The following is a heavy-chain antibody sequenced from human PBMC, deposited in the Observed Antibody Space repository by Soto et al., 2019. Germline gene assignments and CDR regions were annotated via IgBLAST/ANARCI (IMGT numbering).Heavy chain of an antibody. J-gene: IGHJ4*02. V-gene: IGHV4-34*01. CDR3: ARGQEGIVATH. CDR2: IKDGGST. Sequence: QVQLQQWGAGLLKPSETLSLTCAVNGGSLTGYYWSWIRQPPGQGLEWIGEIKDGGSTNYSPSLRGPATISSDTSNNQFSLKLNSVTAADTAVYYCARGQEGIVATHWDQGALVTVSS. CDR1: GGSLTGYY. D-gene: IGHD5-12*01.